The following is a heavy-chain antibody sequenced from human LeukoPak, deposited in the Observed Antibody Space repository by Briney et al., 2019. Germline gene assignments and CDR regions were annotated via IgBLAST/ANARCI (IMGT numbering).Heavy chain of an antibody. CDR2: IKQDGSEK. CDR3: AKRGPSGSYPTINPEFDY. V-gene: IGHV3-7*03. Sequence: GGSLRLSCAASGFTFSSYWMSWVRQAPGKGLEWVANIKQDGSEKYYVDSVKGRFTISRDNAKNTLYLQMNSLRAEDTAVYYCAKRGPSGSYPTINPEFDYWGQGTLVTVSS. CDR1: GFTFSSYW. J-gene: IGHJ4*02. D-gene: IGHD1-26*01.